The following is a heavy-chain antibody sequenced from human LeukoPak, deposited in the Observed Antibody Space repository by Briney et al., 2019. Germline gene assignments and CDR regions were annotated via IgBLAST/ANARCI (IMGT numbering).Heavy chain of an antibody. D-gene: IGHD2-2*01. V-gene: IGHV3-23*01. Sequence: GVSLRLSCAASGFTFSSYAMSWVRQAPGKGLEWVSAISGSAATTYYADSVKGRFTISRDNSKNTLYVQMGSLRGDDTAVYYCAKNGKYQLLGSWCDSWGQGTLVTVSS. CDR1: GFTFSSYA. CDR3: AKNGKYQLLGSWCDS. CDR2: ISGSAATT. J-gene: IGHJ5*01.